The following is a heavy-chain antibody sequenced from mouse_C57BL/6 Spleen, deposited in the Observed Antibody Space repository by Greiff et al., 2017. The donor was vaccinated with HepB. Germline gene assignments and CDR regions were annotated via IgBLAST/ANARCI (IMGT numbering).Heavy chain of an antibody. D-gene: IGHD1-1*01. J-gene: IGHJ1*03. CDR3: ARSGKSFITTVEGWYFDV. V-gene: IGHV1-39*01. CDR2: INPNYGTT. Sequence: EVNLVESGPELVKPGASVKISCKASGYSFTDYNMNWVKQSNGKSLEWIGVINPNYGTTSYNQKFKGKATLTVDQSSSTAYMQLNSLTSEDSAVYYCARSGKSFITTVEGWYFDVWGTGTTVTVSS. CDR1: GYSFTDYN.